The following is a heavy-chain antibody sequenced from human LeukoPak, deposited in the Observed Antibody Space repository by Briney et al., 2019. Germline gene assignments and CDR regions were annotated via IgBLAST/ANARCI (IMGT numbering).Heavy chain of an antibody. J-gene: IGHJ6*03. CDR1: GDSVSSNSAA. CDR2: TYYRSKWYN. V-gene: IGHV6-1*01. D-gene: IGHD2-15*01. Sequence: SQTLSLTCAISGDSVSSNSAAWNWIRQSPSRGLEWLGRTYYRSKWYNDYAVSVKSRITINPDTSKNQFSLQVNSVTPEDTAVYYCARRARAATRYYYYYMDVWGKGTTVTVSS. CDR3: ARRARAATRYYYYYMDV.